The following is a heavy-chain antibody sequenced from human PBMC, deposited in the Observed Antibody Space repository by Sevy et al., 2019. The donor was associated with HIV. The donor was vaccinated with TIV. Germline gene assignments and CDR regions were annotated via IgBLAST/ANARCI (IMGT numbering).Heavy chain of an antibody. CDR1: GFTVSGNY. CDR3: ARDRYYDASGYYYYYYGMDV. J-gene: IGHJ6*02. CDR2: IDSGGST. V-gene: IGHV3-66*01. D-gene: IGHD3-22*01. Sequence: GGSLRLSCEASGFTVSGNYMAWVRLAPGKGLEWVSLIDSGGSTDYADSVKGRFTISRDNAKNTLYLQVNPLRAEDTVVYFCARDRYYDASGYYYYYYGMDVWGQGTTVTVSS.